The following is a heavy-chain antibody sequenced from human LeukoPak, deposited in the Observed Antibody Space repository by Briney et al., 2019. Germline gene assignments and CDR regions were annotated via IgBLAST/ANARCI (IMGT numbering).Heavy chain of an antibody. CDR2: IIPIFGTA. D-gene: IGHD1-26*01. V-gene: IGHV1-69*05. Sequence: VASVKVSCKASGGTFSSYAISWVRQAPGQGLEWMGRIIPIFGTANYAQKFQGRVTITTDESTSTAYMELSSLRSEDTAVYYCAREIVGALQRENDAFGIWGQGTMVTVSS. CDR3: AREIVGALQRENDAFGI. CDR1: GGTFSSYA. J-gene: IGHJ3*02.